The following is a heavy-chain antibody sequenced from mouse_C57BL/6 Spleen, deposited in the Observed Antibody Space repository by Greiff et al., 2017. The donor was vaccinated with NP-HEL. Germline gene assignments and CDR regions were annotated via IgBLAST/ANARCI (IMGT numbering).Heavy chain of an antibody. CDR3: ARFITTGWFAY. CDR2: INPDSSTI. V-gene: IGHV4-1*01. Sequence: ASGIDFSRYWMSWVRRAPGKGLEWIGEINPDSSTINYAPSLKDEFIISRDNAKNTLYLQMSKVRSEDTALYYCARFITTGWFAYWGQGTLVTVSA. J-gene: IGHJ3*01. D-gene: IGHD1-1*01. CDR1: GIDFSRYW.